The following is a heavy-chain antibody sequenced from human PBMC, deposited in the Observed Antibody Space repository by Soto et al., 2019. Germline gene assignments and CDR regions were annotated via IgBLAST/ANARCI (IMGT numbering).Heavy chain of an antibody. Sequence: GGSLRLSCAASGFTFSSYDMHWVRQATGKGLEWVSAIGTAGDTYYPGSVKGRFTISRENAKNSLYLQMNSLRAGDTAVYYCARGITGTTWDKSYNWFDPWGQGTLVTVSS. CDR2: IGTAGDT. D-gene: IGHD1-7*01. CDR1: GFTFSSYD. V-gene: IGHV3-13*01. CDR3: ARGITGTTWDKSYNWFDP. J-gene: IGHJ5*02.